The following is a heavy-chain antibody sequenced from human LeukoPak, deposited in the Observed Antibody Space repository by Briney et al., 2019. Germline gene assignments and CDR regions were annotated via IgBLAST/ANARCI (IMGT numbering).Heavy chain of an antibody. J-gene: IGHJ4*02. Sequence: GRSLRLSCAASGFTFSTYAMSWVRQAPGKGLEWVSAISGSGGNTYYADSVRGRFTISRDISKNTLYLQMNSLRAEDTAVYYCANVADSSGWYYFDYWGQGTLVTVSS. V-gene: IGHV3-23*01. CDR1: GFTFSTYA. D-gene: IGHD6-19*01. CDR2: ISGSGGNT. CDR3: ANVADSSGWYYFDY.